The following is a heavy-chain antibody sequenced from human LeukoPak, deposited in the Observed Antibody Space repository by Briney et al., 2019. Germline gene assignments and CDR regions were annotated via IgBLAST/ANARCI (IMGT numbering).Heavy chain of an antibody. Sequence: PGGSLRLSCAASGFTFSSYWMHWDRQAPGKGLVWVSRINSDGSSTSYADSVKGRFTISRDNAKNTLYLQMNSLRAEDTAVYYCARDQIKGSGWYYYWGQGTLVTVSS. V-gene: IGHV3-74*01. CDR1: GFTFSSYW. D-gene: IGHD6-19*01. CDR2: INSDGSST. CDR3: ARDQIKGSGWYYY. J-gene: IGHJ4*02.